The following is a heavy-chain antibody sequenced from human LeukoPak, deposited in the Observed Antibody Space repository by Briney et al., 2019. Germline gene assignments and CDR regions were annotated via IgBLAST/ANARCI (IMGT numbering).Heavy chain of an antibody. D-gene: IGHD3-10*02. CDR1: GFTFSSYA. CDR2: ISGSGGST. J-gene: IGHJ4*02. V-gene: IGHV3-23*01. CDR3: ARCSGSVSPNYFDY. Sequence: GGSLRLSCAASGFTFSSYAMSRVRQAPGKGLEWVSAISGSGGSTYYADSVKGRFTISRDNSKNTLYLQMNSLRAEDTAVYYCARCSGSVSPNYFDYWGQGTLVTVSS.